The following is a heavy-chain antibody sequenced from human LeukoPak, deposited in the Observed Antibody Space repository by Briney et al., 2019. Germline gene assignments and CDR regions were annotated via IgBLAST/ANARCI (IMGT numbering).Heavy chain of an antibody. V-gene: IGHV3-33*01. Sequence: GGSLRPSCEASGFTFSDYGMHWVRQAPGKGLEWVAVIWYDGSNEYYAESVRGRFTISRDNSKNTLYLQTNSLRVEDTALYHCARGLPSSLYYFGSGSPLDYWGHGTLVTVSS. CDR2: IWYDGSNE. D-gene: IGHD3-10*01. J-gene: IGHJ4*01. CDR1: GFTFSDYG. CDR3: ARGLPSSLYYFGSGSPLDY.